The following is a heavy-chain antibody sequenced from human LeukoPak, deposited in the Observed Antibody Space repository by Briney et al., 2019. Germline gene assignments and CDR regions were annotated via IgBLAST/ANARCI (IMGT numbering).Heavy chain of an antibody. CDR3: AKDLSRDSSGYFLRSDAFDI. CDR2: ISWNRGSI. D-gene: IGHD3-22*01. CDR1: GFTFDDYA. Sequence: GGSLRLSCAASGFTFDDYAMHWVRQAPGKGLEWASGISWNRGSIGYADSVTGRFTISRDNAKNSLYLQMNSLRAEDTALYYCAKDLSRDSSGYFLRSDAFDIWGQGTMVTVSS. V-gene: IGHV3-9*01. J-gene: IGHJ3*02.